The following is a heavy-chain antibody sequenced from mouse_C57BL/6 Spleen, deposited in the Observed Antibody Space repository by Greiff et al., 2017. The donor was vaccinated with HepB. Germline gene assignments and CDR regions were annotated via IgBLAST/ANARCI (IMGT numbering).Heavy chain of an antibody. J-gene: IGHJ3*01. V-gene: IGHV5-4*01. CDR3: ARGTTVVDWFAY. D-gene: IGHD1-1*01. CDR1: GFTFSSYA. Sequence: EVHLVESGGGLVKPGGSLKLSCAASGFTFSSYAMSWVRQTPEKRLEWVATISDGGSYTYYPDNVKGRFTISRDNAKNNLYLQMSHLKSEDTAMYYCARGTTVVDWFAYWGQRTLVTVSA. CDR2: ISDGGSYT.